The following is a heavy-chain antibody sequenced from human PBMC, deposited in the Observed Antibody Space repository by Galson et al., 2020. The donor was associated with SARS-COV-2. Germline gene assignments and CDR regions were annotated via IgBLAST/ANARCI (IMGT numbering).Heavy chain of an antibody. Sequence: GESLKISCAASGFSFSSYWMNWVRQAPGKGLEWVANIKEDGSEKYYVDSVKGRFTISRDNAKNSLYLQMSSLRAEDTAIYFCSISFVLSGIPHYWGQGTRVTISS. J-gene: IGHJ4*02. CDR3: SISFVLSGIPHY. CDR1: GFSFSSYW. D-gene: IGHD2-21*02. CDR2: IKEDGSEK. V-gene: IGHV3-7*01.